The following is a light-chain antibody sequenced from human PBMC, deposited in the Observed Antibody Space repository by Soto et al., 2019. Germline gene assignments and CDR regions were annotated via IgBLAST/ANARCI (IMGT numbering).Light chain of an antibody. J-gene: IGKJ1*01. CDR2: ASS. Sequence: DIQMIPFPSAMSASVGDRVTITCRAREGIRSSLAWFQQKPGKVPTRLIYASSSLQSGLPSRSSGSGSRTEFTLTISSLQPEDFATYYCLQHNSYPLTFGRETKGDSK. CDR1: EGIRSS. CDR3: LQHNSYPLT. V-gene: IGKV1-17*03.